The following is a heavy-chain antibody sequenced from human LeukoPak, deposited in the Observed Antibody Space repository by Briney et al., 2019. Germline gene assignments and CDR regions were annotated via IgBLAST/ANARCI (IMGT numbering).Heavy chain of an antibody. V-gene: IGHV1-8*02. CDR3: ARSDEQYYYGMDV. CDR1: GYTFTGYY. D-gene: IGHD1/OR15-1a*01. Sequence: ASVKVSCKASGYTFTGYYMHWVRQAPGQGLEWMGWMNPNSGNTGYAQKFQGRVTMTRNTSISTAYMELSSLRSEDTAVYYCARSDEQYYYGMDVWGQGTTVTVSS. CDR2: MNPNSGNT. J-gene: IGHJ6*02.